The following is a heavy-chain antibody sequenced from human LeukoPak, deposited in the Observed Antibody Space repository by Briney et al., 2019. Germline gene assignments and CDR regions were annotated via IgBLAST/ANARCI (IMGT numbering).Heavy chain of an antibody. J-gene: IGHJ6*03. D-gene: IGHD5-12*01. CDR3: ATGPYYSGYSYYYYYMDV. V-gene: IGHV1-69*06. CDR2: IIPIFGTA. CDR1: GGTFSSYA. Sequence: SVKVSCKASGGTFSSYAISWVRQAPGQGLEWMGGIIPIFGTANYAQKFQGRVTITADKSTSTAYMELSSLRSEDTAVYYCATGPYYSGYSYYYYYMDVWGKGTTVTVSS.